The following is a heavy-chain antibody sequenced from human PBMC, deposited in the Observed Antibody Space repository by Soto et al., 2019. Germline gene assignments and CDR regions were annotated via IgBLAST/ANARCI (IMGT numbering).Heavy chain of an antibody. Sequence: ASVKVSCKASGYTFTSEDINWVRQGTGQGREWMGWMNPNSGNTGYAQKFQGRVTMTRNTSISTAYMELSSLRSEDTAEYYCARHCMGFGVVSITDHHYWGQ. CDR1: GYTFTSED. CDR2: MNPNSGNT. J-gene: IGHJ4*01. CDR3: ARHCMGFGVVSITDHHY. D-gene: IGHD3-3*01. V-gene: IGHV1-8*01.